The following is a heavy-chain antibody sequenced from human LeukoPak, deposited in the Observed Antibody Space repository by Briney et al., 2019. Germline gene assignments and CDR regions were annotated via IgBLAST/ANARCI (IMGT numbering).Heavy chain of an antibody. CDR1: GVTFSKYW. Sequence: GGSLRLSCAASGVTFSKYWMLWVRQAPGKGQESVSRINTDGTVTTYADSVKGRFTASRDNADNTMFLQMNSVRDEDTAVYYCATKQWLAPPPDSWGQGTPITVSS. D-gene: IGHD6-19*01. CDR2: INTDGTVT. J-gene: IGHJ4*02. CDR3: ATKQWLAPPPDS. V-gene: IGHV3-74*01.